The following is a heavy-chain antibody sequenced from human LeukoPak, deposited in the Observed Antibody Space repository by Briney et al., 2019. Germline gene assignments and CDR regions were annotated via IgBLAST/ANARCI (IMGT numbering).Heavy chain of an antibody. CDR2: IYYSGST. Sequence: PSETLSLTCTVSGGSISSSSYYWGWIRQPPGKGLDWIGGIYYSGSTYYNPSLKSRVTISVDTSKNQFSLKLSSVTAADTAVYYCARDLSSVGLFDYWGQGTLVTVSS. V-gene: IGHV4-39*02. J-gene: IGHJ4*02. CDR1: GGSISSSSYY. D-gene: IGHD2/OR15-2a*01. CDR3: ARDLSSVGLFDY.